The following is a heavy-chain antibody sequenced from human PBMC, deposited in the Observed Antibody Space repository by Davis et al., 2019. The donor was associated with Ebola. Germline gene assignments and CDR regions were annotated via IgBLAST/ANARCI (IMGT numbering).Heavy chain of an antibody. CDR3: AGLARGGSLHY. Sequence: SETLSLTCTVSGGSVSSGGYYWNWIRQPPGKGLEWIGYVYYIGSTNYNPSLKSRVTISLDTSKNQFSLRLTSVTAADTALYYCAGLARGGSLHYWGQGTLVTVSS. J-gene: IGHJ4*02. D-gene: IGHD2-15*01. CDR2: VYYIGST. V-gene: IGHV4-61*08. CDR1: GGSVSSGGYY.